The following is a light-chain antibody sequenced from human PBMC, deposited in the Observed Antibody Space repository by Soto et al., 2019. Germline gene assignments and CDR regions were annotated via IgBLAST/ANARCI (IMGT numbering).Light chain of an antibody. CDR3: SSFAGSYTHV. J-gene: IGLJ1*01. V-gene: IGLV2-18*02. CDR2: EVS. CDR1: SSDFGSYNR. Sequence: QSALTQPPSVSGSPGQSVTISCTGTSSDFGSYNRVSWYQRPPGTGPKLVIYEVSNRPSGIPDRFSGSKSGNTASLTISGLQAEDEAEYYCSSFAGSYTHVFGTGTKLTVL.